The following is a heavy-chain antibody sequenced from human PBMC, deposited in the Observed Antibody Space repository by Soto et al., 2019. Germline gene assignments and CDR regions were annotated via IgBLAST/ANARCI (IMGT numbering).Heavy chain of an antibody. CDR1: GGTFSSYA. Sequence: QVQLVQSGAEVKKPGSSVKVSCKASGGTFSSYAISWVRQAHGPGLEWMGGIIPIFGTANYAQKFQGRVTISADKATSTAYMELSSLRSEDTAVYYCASEEAAGTHPRYYSDGMDGWGQGATVTVSS. D-gene: IGHD6-13*01. V-gene: IGHV1-69*06. J-gene: IGHJ6*02. CDR3: ASEEAAGTHPRYYSDGMDG. CDR2: IIPIFGTA.